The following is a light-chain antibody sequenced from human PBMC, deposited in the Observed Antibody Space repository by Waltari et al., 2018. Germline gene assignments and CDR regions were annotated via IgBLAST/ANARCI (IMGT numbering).Light chain of an antibody. CDR2: DAS. J-gene: IGKJ2*01. V-gene: IGKV3-11*01. CDR3: QQSRRWPQRT. Sequence: EIVLTQSPATLSLSPGERATLSCRASQSVNTYLAWYQHKPGQVPRLLIYDASNRATGIPARFSGSGSGADFTLIISSLEPEDFAVYYCQQSRRWPQRTFGQGTKLEI. CDR1: QSVNTY.